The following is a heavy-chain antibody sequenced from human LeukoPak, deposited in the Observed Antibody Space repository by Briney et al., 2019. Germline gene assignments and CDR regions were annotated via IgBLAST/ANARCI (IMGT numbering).Heavy chain of an antibody. CDR1: GFTFSSCE. V-gene: IGHV3-48*03. CDR3: ASSTITFHSFDY. Sequence: PGGSLRLSCAASGFTFSSCEMNWVRQAPGKGLEWVSYISSSGSTVYYADSLKGRFTISRDNAKNSLYLQMNSLRAEDTAVYYCASSTITFHSFDYWGQGTLVTVSS. CDR2: ISSSGSTV. D-gene: IGHD5/OR15-5a*01. J-gene: IGHJ4*02.